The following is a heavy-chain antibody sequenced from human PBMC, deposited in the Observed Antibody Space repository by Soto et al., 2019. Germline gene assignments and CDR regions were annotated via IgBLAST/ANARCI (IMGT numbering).Heavy chain of an antibody. J-gene: IGHJ6*02. D-gene: IGHD3-3*01. CDR1: GYTFTSYG. V-gene: IGHV1-18*01. CDR2: ISAYNGNT. CDR3: ARDKRNDFWRGYITRYYYYGMDV. Sequence: ASVKVSCKASGYTFTSYGISWVRQAPGQGLEWMGWISAYNGNTNYAQKLQGRVTMTTDTSTSTAYMELRSLRSDDTAVYYCARDKRNDFWRGYITRYYYYGMDVWGQGTTVTVSS.